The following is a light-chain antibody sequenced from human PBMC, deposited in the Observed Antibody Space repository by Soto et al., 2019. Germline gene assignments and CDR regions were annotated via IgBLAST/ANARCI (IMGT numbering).Light chain of an antibody. V-gene: IGKV1-5*03. CDR1: QRISNW. J-gene: IGKJ3*01. Sequence: DIQMTQSPSTISASVGDRVNNTCRASQRISNWLAWYQQKPGKAPKLVIYRASTLESGVPSRFSGSGSGTEFTLTISIRQPDDFATYFCQQYNSYSGTFGPGTKVDIK. CDR2: RAS. CDR3: QQYNSYSGT.